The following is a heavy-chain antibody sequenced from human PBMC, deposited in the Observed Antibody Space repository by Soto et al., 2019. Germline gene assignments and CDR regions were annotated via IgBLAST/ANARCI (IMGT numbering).Heavy chain of an antibody. CDR2: IYYTAST. CDR1: GASITSGGNY. J-gene: IGHJ4*02. V-gene: IGHV4-30-4*01. CDR3: AREGDNSDNSMTHYFDS. Sequence: SETLSLTCTVSGASITSGGNYWTWIRQPPGKGLEWIGYIYYTASTYYNPPLKSRVKISVDTSKNQFSLNLRAVTAADTAVYYYAREGDNSDNSMTHYFDSWGQGTLVTVS. D-gene: IGHD3-22*01.